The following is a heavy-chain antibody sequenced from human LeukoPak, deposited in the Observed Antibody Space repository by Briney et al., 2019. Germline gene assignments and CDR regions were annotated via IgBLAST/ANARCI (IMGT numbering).Heavy chain of an antibody. D-gene: IGHD6-19*01. CDR3: VRSSGWPDS. V-gene: IGHV3-74*01. CDR2: ITNDGSST. CDR1: GFTFSNHW. Sequence: GGSLRLSCAASGFTFSNHWMHWVRQGAGKGPVWVSRITNDGSSTVYADSVKGRFTISRDNAKSTLYLQMNSLSAEDTAVYYCVRSSGWPDSWGQGTLVTVSS. J-gene: IGHJ4*02.